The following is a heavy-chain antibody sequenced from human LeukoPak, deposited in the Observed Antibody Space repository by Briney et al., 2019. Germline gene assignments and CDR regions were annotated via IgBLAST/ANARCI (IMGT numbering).Heavy chain of an antibody. D-gene: IGHD6-19*01. CDR2: INPNSGGT. CDR3: ARVTGEAYSSGSSPPEVADY. J-gene: IGHJ4*02. Sequence: ASVKVSCKASGYTFTGYYMHWVRQAPGQGLEWMGWINPNSGGTNYAQKFQGRVTMTRDTSISTAYMELSRLRSDDTAVYYCARVTGEAYSSGSSPPEVADYWGQGTLVTVSS. CDR1: GYTFTGYY. V-gene: IGHV1-2*02.